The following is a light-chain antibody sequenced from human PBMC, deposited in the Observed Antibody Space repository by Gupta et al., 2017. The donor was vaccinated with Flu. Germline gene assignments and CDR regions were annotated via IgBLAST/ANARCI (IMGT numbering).Light chain of an antibody. Sequence: DIHMIQPPSSLSASVGDRVTITCRASQSISSYLNWYQQKPGKAPKLLIYAASSLQSGVPSRFSGSGSGTDFSLTISSLQPEDFATYYCQQSYSTPYIFGQGTKLEIK. CDR3: QQSYSTPYI. V-gene: IGKV1-39*01. J-gene: IGKJ2*01. CDR1: QSISSY. CDR2: AAS.